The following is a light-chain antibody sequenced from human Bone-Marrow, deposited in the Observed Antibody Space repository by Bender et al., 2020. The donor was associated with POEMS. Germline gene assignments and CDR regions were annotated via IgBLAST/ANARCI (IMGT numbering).Light chain of an antibody. J-gene: IGLJ2*01. CDR1: SSNVGGYDY. V-gene: IGLV2-8*01. CDR3: SSYAGSNTLV. CDR2: EVN. Sequence: QSALTQPASVSGSPGQSVTISCTGTSSNVGGYDYVSWYQQYPGKAPKLIIYEVNKRPSGVPDRFSGSKSGTSASLAISGLQAEDEADYYCSSYAGSNTLVFGGGTKVTVL.